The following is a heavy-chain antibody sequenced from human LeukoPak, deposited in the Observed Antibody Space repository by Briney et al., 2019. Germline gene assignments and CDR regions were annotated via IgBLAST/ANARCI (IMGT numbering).Heavy chain of an antibody. CDR3: ARRAGGYSHPYDY. Sequence: GGSLRLSCAASGFTFSSYGMHWVRQAPGKGLEWVTLIRYDGSNKYYADSVKGRFTISRDNSKNTLYLQMNSLRAEDTAVYYCARRAGGYSHPYDYWGQGILVTVSS. J-gene: IGHJ4*02. D-gene: IGHD4-23*01. V-gene: IGHV3-33*01. CDR1: GFTFSSYG. CDR2: IRYDGSNK.